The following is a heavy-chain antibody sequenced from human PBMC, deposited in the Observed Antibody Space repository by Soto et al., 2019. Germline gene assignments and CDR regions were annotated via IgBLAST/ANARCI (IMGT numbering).Heavy chain of an antibody. CDR1: GFTFSSYG. D-gene: IGHD5-18*01. J-gene: IGHJ4*02. CDR2: LWLDGSNK. V-gene: IGHV3-33*01. CDR3: ARGLWSVDY. Sequence: QVQLVESGGGVVQPGRSLRLSCAASGFTFSSYGMHWVRQAPGKGLEWVAVLWLDGSNKYYADSVKGRFTISRDNSKNTLYLHMNSLRAEDTAVYYCARGLWSVDYWGQGNLVTVSS.